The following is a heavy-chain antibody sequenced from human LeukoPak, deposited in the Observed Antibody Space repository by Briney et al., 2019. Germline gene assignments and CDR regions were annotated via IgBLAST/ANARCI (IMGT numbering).Heavy chain of an antibody. CDR3: TLPGDSSGYPFDY. Sequence: GGSLRLFCAASGFTFSGSAMHWVRQASGKGLEWVGRIRSKANSYATAYAASVKGRFTISRDDSKNTAYLQMNSLKTDDTAVYYCTLPGDSSGYPFDYWGQGTLVTVSS. CDR1: GFTFSGSA. J-gene: IGHJ4*02. D-gene: IGHD3-22*01. V-gene: IGHV3-73*01. CDR2: IRSKANSYAT.